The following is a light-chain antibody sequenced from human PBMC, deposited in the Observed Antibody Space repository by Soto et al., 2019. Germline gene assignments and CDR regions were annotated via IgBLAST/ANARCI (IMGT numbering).Light chain of an antibody. CDR1: SGDVGGYNY. CDR2: EVS. V-gene: IGLV2-8*01. Sequence: QSALTQPPSASGSPGQSVTISCTGTSGDVGGYNYVSWYQQHPGKAPKLMIYEVSKRPSGVPDRFSGSKSANTASLTVSGLQAEDEADYYCSSYTGTIWVFGGGTKVTVL. J-gene: IGLJ3*02. CDR3: SSYTGTIWV.